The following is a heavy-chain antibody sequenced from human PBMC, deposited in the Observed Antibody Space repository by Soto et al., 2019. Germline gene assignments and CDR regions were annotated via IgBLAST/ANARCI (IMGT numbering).Heavy chain of an antibody. CDR2: IIPILGIA. V-gene: IGHV1-69*02. J-gene: IGHJ5*02. CDR1: GGTFSSYT. CDR3: ANPPRS. Sequence: QVQLVQSGAEVKKPGSSVKVSCKASGGTFSSYTVSWVRQAPGQGLEWMGRIIPILGIANYAQKFQVRVTVTADKATGTAYMELSSLGCEVTAVHYCANPPRSWGQGTLVTVSS.